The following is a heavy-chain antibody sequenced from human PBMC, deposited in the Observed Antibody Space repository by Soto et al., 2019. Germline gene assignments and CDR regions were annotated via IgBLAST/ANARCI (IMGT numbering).Heavy chain of an antibody. V-gene: IGHV1-8*01. CDR1: GYTFTSYD. D-gene: IGHD3-9*01. Sequence: VASVKVSCKASGYTFTSYDINWVRQATGQGLEWMGWMNPNSGNTGYAQNFQGRVTMTRNTSISTAYMELSSLRSEDTAVYYCARVKSYDILTGYSTWFDPWGQGTLVTVSS. CDR3: ARVKSYDILTGYSTWFDP. J-gene: IGHJ5*02. CDR2: MNPNSGNT.